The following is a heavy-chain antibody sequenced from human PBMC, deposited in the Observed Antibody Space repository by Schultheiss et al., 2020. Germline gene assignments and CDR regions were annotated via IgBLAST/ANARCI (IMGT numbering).Heavy chain of an antibody. D-gene: IGHD1-26*01. V-gene: IGHV3-23*01. J-gene: IGHJ4*02. CDR2: ISGSGGST. CDR3: ATGFYSGRSFG. CDR1: GFPFTNYG. Sequence: GGSLRLSCAASGFPFTNYGLTWVRQAQGKGLEWVAGISGSGGSTYYAESVKGRFTVSRDNSKNMLYLQMNSLRAGDTALYYCATGFYSGRSFGWGQGTLVTVSS.